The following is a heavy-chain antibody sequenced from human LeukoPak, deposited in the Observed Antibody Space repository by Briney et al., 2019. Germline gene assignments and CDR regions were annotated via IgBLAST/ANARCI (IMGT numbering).Heavy chain of an antibody. CDR2: INPNSGGT. Sequence: ASVKVSCKSSGYTFTGYYMHWVRQAPGQGLEWMGWINPNSGGTNYAQKFQGRVTMTRDTSIRTAYMELSRLRSNDTAVYYCARDGEPTVVTPGGYKGFSGDWGQGTLVTVSS. J-gene: IGHJ4*02. CDR1: GYTFTGYY. D-gene: IGHD4-23*01. CDR3: ARDGEPTVVTPGGYKGFSGD. V-gene: IGHV1-2*02.